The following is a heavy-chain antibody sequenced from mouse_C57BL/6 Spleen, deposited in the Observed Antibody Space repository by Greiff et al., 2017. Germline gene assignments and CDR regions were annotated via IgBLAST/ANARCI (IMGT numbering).Heavy chain of an antibody. D-gene: IGHD1-2*01. V-gene: IGHV2-6-1*01. CDR2: IWSDGST. CDR1: GFSLTSYG. CDR3: ARHRRRPYAMDD. Sequence: QVQLKESGPGLVAPSQSLSITCTVSGFSLTSYGVHWVRQPPGKGLEWLVVIWSDGSTTYNSALKSRLSISKDNSKSQVFLKMNSLQTDDTAMYYCARHRRRPYAMDDWGQGNSGTVSS. J-gene: IGHJ4*01.